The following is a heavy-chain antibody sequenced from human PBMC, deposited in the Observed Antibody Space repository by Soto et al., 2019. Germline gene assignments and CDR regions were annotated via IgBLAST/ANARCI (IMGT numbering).Heavy chain of an antibody. J-gene: IGHJ6*02. D-gene: IGHD3-22*01. CDR3: ARGPPPYDSSTYNSQYYYGLDV. Sequence: ASVKVSCKASGYTFSDYYMNWARQAPGQGLEWMGWIDPNSGDTHYAQKFKGRVTMTRDTSFGTVYMELSRLRSDDTAVYYCARGPPPYDSSTYNSQYYYGLDVWGQGTTVTVS. CDR2: IDPNSGDT. CDR1: GYTFSDYY. V-gene: IGHV1-2*02.